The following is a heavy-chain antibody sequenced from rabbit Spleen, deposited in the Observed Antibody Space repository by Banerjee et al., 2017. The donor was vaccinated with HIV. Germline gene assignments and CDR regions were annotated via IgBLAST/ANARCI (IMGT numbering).Heavy chain of an antibody. CDR3: ARDSGTSFSSYGMDL. CDR2: IDTGSSGFT. V-gene: IGHV1S40*01. D-gene: IGHD8-1*01. Sequence: QSLEESGGDLVKPGASLTLTCTASGVPFISNFYMCWVRQAPGKGLEWIACIDTGSSGFTYFASWAKGRFTISITSSTTVTLQVTSLTAADTATYFCARDSGTSFSSYGMDLWGPGTLVTVS. CDR1: GVPFISNFY. J-gene: IGHJ6*01.